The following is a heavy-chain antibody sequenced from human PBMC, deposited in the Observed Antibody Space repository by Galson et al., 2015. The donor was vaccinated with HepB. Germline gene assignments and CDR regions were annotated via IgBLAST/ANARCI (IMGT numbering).Heavy chain of an antibody. CDR1: GFTFSSYD. D-gene: IGHD6-13*01. J-gene: IGHJ4*02. CDR3: ARGGSSSWYRRYYFDY. Sequence: SLRLSCAASGFTFSSYDMHWVRQATGKGLEWVSAIGTAGDPYYPGSVKGRFTIFRENAKNSLYLQMNSLRAGDTAVYYCARGGSSSWYRRYYFDYWGQGTLVTVSS. CDR2: IGTAGDP. V-gene: IGHV3-13*05.